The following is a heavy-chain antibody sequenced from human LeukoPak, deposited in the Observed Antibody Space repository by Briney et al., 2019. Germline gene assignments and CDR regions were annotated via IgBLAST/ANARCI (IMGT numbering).Heavy chain of an antibody. V-gene: IGHV3-9*01. Sequence: GGSLRLSCAGSGFIFNDYAMHWVRQPPGKGLEWVSGISWNSGSIDYADSVKGRFTISRDNAKNSLYLQMNSLRVEDTAFYYCAKDNRRHYTSGPNPDSLHWGQGALVTVSS. CDR3: AKDNRRHYTSGPNPDSLH. J-gene: IGHJ4*02. CDR2: ISWNSGSI. CDR1: GFIFNDYA. D-gene: IGHD6-19*01.